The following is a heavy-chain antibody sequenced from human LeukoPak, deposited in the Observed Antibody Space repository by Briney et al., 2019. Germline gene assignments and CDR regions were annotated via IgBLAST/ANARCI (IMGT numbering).Heavy chain of an antibody. CDR3: TTGIRGD. V-gene: IGHV3-15*04. Sequence: GGSPRLSCAASGLTFTNAWMNWVRQAPGKGLEWVGRIASKTDGGTTDYAAPVKGRFTISRDDSKNTLFLQMNSLKTEDTAVYYCTTGIRGDCGQGTLVTVSS. CDR2: IASKTDGGTT. J-gene: IGHJ4*02. CDR1: GLTFTNAW.